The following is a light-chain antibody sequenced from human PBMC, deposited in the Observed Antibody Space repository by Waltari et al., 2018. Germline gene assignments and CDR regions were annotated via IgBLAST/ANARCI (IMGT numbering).Light chain of an antibody. Sequence: QSVLTQPASVSGSPGQSITIPCTGTSSDVGAYNYVSWYQHHPGKAPKIMIYQVSNRPSGVSNRLSGSKSGNTASLTISGLQAEDEGDYYCSSYTTSGTFVFGGGTKLTVL. V-gene: IGLV2-14*01. CDR2: QVS. CDR3: SSYTTSGTFV. J-gene: IGLJ2*01. CDR1: SSDVGAYNY.